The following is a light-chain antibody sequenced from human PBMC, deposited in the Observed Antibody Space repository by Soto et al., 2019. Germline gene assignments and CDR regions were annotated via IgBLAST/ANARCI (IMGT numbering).Light chain of an antibody. Sequence: EIILTQSPDTLSLSPGERATLSCRASQTVSSNYLAWCQQRPGQAPRLLIYCASTRTAGIPDSFSGSGSGTDFSLTISRLEPEDSEVYFCQQYIGPATTCGKGTRLEIK. CDR1: QTVSSNY. J-gene: IGKJ5*01. V-gene: IGKV3-20*01. CDR2: CAS. CDR3: QQYIGPATT.